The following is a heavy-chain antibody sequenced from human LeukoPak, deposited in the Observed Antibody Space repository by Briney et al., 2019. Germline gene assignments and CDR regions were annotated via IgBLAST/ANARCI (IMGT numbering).Heavy chain of an antibody. Sequence: GASVKVSCKASGYTFTSYGISWVRQAPGQGLERMGWISAYNGNTNYAQKLQGRVTMTTDTSTSTAYMELRSLRSDDTAVYYCARGSYDFWSGYYQYYFDYWGQGTLVTVSS. D-gene: IGHD3-3*01. CDR2: ISAYNGNT. J-gene: IGHJ4*02. V-gene: IGHV1-18*01. CDR3: ARGSYDFWSGYYQYYFDY. CDR1: GYTFTSYG.